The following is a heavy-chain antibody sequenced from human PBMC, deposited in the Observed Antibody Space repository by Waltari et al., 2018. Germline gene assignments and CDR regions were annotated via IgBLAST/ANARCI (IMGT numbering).Heavy chain of an antibody. CDR3: ARARYCSSTSCSGGFDP. D-gene: IGHD2-2*01. Sequence: QVQLQESGPGLVKPSETLSLTCAVSGYSISSGYYWGWIRQPPGKGLGWVGSIYHSGSTYYNQSLKSRGTRSVDTSKNQFSLKLSSVTAAETAVYYCARARYCSSTSCSGGFDPWGQGTLVTVSS. J-gene: IGHJ5*02. CDR2: IYHSGST. CDR1: GYSISSGYY. V-gene: IGHV4-38-2*01.